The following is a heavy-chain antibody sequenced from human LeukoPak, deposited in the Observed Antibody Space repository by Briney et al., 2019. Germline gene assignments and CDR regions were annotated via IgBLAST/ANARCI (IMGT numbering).Heavy chain of an antibody. D-gene: IGHD6-19*01. CDR1: GYTFTSYY. CDR2: INPSGGST. J-gene: IGHJ4*02. V-gene: IGHV1-46*01. Sequence: ASLKVSCKASGYTFTSYYMHWVRQTPGQGLEWMGKINPSGGSTSYAQKFQGRVTMTRDTSTSTVYMELSSLRSEDTAVYYCARGLDDSSGWYPLDYWGQGTLVTVSS. CDR3: ARGLDDSSGWYPLDY.